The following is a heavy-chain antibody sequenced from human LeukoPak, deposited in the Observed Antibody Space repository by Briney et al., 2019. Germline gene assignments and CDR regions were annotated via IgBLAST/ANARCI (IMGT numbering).Heavy chain of an antibody. CDR3: TKEWSSGWYD. CDR2: ISGSGDGT. V-gene: IGHV3-23*01. D-gene: IGHD6-19*01. CDR1: GFTFSYYG. Sequence: GSLRLSCAASGFTFSYYGMSWVRQAPGKGLEWVSYISGSGDGTNYADSVKGRFTISRDNSKNTLYLQMSSLRAEDTAVYFCTKEWSSGWYDWGQGTLVTVSS. J-gene: IGHJ4*02.